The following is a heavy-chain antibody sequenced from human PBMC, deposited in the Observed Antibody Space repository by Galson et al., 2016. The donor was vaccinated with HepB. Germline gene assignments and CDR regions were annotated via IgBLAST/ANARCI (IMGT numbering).Heavy chain of an antibody. CDR2: ISYDGGKK. V-gene: IGHV3-30*18. J-gene: IGHJ6*02. CDR1: GFTSSSYG. CDR3: AKDLDPGTVVTPTGVGYYYYGVDV. D-gene: IGHD2-2*01. Sequence: SLRLSCAASGFTSSSYGMHWVRQAPGKGLEWVAVISYDGGKKYYSDSVKGRFTISRDNSKNTLSLQMTSLRGDDSAVYYCAKDLDPGTVVTPTGVGYYYYGVDVWGQGTTVTVSS.